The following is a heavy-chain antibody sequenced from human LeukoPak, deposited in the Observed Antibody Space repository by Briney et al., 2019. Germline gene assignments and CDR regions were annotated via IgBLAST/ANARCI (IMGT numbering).Heavy chain of an antibody. V-gene: IGHV4-59*01. CDR1: GGSISSYY. CDR3: ARGYFDWLSPEVNWFDP. CDR2: IYYSGST. D-gene: IGHD3-9*01. Sequence: PSETLSLTCTVSGGSISSYYWSWIRQPPGKGLEWIGYIYYSGSTNYNPSLKSRVTISVDTSKNQFSLKLRSVTAADTAVYYCARGYFDWLSPEVNWFDPWGQGTLVTVSS. J-gene: IGHJ5*02.